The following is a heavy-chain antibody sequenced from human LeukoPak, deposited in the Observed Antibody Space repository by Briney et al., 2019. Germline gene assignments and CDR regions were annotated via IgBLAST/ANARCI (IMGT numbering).Heavy chain of an antibody. D-gene: IGHD2-2*01. J-gene: IGHJ4*02. Sequence: PGGSLRLSCAASGLAFSSSWLHWVRQAPGKGRVWVSRINSDGSSTSYADSVKGRFTISRDNAKNTLYLQMNSLRAEDTAVYYCARLGDIYCSRTSCSLDYWGQGTLVTVSS. CDR2: INSDGSST. CDR3: ARLGDIYCSRTSCSLDY. V-gene: IGHV3-74*01. CDR1: GLAFSSSW.